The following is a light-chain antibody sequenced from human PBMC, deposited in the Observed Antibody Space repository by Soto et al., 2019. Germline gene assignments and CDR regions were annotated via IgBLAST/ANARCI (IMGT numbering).Light chain of an antibody. CDR2: GTS. Sequence: EIVLTQSPGTLSLSPGERATLSCRASQSVTSTYLAWYQQTPGQAPRLLIYGTSNRATGVPDMFSGSGSGTDFTLNISGLEPEDFAVYYCQQSESSPRTFGQGTKVEIK. J-gene: IGKJ1*01. CDR1: QSVTSTY. V-gene: IGKV3-20*01. CDR3: QQSESSPRT.